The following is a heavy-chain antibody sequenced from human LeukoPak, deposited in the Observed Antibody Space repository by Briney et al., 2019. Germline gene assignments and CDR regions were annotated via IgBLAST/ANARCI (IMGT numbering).Heavy chain of an antibody. V-gene: IGHV4-34*01. CDR3: ASQGNNSWDLFNYYYYYYMDV. CDR1: GGSFSGYY. CDR2: INHSGST. D-gene: IGHD6-13*01. J-gene: IGHJ6*03. Sequence: PSETLSLTCAVYGGSFSGYYWSWIRQPPGKGLEWIGEINHSGSTNYNPSLKSRVTISVDTSKNQFSLKLSSVTAEATAVYYCASQGNNSWDLFNYYYYYYMDVWGKGTTVTVSS.